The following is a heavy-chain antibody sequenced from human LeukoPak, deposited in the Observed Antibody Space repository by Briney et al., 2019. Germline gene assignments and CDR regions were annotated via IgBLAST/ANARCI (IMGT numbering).Heavy chain of an antibody. CDR1: GFTFSDYY. D-gene: IGHD2-15*01. V-gene: IGHV3-11*04. CDR2: ISSSGSTI. Sequence: PGGSLRLSCAASGFTFSDYYMSWIRQAPGKGLEWVSYISSSGSTIYYADSVKGRFTISRDNVKDSLYLQMNSLRAEDTAVYYCARARYCSGGSCWFDYWGQGTLVTVSS. J-gene: IGHJ4*02. CDR3: ARARYCSGGSCWFDY.